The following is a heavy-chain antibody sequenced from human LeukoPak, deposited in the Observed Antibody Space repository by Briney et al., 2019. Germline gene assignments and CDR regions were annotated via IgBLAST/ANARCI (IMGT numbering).Heavy chain of an antibody. Sequence: ASVKVSCKASGYTFTSYAMNWVRQGPGQGLEWMGWTNTNTGNPTYAQGFTGRFVFSLDTSVSTAYLQISSLKAEDTAVYYWARVYVMGPYYYGSGSPSPMDVWGKGTTVTVSS. V-gene: IGHV7-4-1*02. CDR3: ARVYVMGPYYYGSGSPSPMDV. CDR1: GYTFTSYA. J-gene: IGHJ6*03. D-gene: IGHD3-10*01. CDR2: TNTNTGNP.